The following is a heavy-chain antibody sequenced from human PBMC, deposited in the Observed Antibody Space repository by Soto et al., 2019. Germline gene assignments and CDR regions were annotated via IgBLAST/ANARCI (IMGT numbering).Heavy chain of an antibody. CDR1: GFTFSSYG. CDR3: ATTYYYDSSGYYPFDY. Sequence: QVQLVESGGGVVQPGRSLRLSCAASGFTFSSYGMHWVRQAPGKGLEWVAVISYDGSNKYYADSVKGRFTISRDNSKNTLYLQMNSLRAEDTPVYYSATTYYYDSSGYYPFDYWGQGTLVTVSS. D-gene: IGHD3-22*01. V-gene: IGHV3-30*03. CDR2: ISYDGSNK. J-gene: IGHJ4*02.